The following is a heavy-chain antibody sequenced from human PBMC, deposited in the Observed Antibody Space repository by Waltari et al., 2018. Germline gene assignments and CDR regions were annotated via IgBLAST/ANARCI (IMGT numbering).Heavy chain of an antibody. V-gene: IGHV3-30-3*01. CDR3: ARGGIVVVTRFDY. J-gene: IGHJ4*02. CDR1: GFTFSSYA. D-gene: IGHD3-22*01. Sequence: QVQLVESGGGVVQPGRSRRLSCAASGFTFSSYAMHRVRQAPGKGLEWVAVISYDGSNKYYADSVKGRFTISRDNSKNTLYLQMNSLRAEDTAVYYCARGGIVVVTRFDYWGQGTLVTVSS. CDR2: ISYDGSNK.